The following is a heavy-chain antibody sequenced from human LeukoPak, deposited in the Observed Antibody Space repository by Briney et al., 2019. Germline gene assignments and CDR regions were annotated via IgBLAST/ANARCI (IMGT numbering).Heavy chain of an antibody. CDR2: ISASGGST. CDR1: GFTFSSSA. Sequence: GGSLRLSCAASGFTFSSSAMSWVRQVPGKGLEWVSGISASGGSTSYADSVRGRFTISRDNSKNTLYVQMNSLRDEDTAVYYCAKGGIAVANDYWGQGTLVTVSS. J-gene: IGHJ4*02. V-gene: IGHV3-23*01. D-gene: IGHD6-19*01. CDR3: AKGGIAVANDY.